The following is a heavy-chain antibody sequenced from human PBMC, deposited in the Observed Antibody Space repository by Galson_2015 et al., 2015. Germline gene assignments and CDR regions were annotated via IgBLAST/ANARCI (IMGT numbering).Heavy chain of an antibody. D-gene: IGHD2-2*01. J-gene: IGHJ4*02. CDR2: ISGGGGPT. V-gene: IGHV3-23*01. CDR1: GFTFTSYA. CDR3: LKDSCSGTSCYAGEY. Sequence: SLRLSCAASGFTFTSYAMSWVRQVPGKGLEWVSAISGGGGPTHYADSVKGRFTISRDSSKNTVYLEMNSLRAEETAVYYCLKDSCSGTSCYAGEYWGQGTLVTVSS.